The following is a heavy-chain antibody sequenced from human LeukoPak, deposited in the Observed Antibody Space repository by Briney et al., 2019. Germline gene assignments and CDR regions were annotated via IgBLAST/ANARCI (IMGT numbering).Heavy chain of an antibody. CDR1: GFTVSDHY. Sequence: GGSLRLSCVASGFTVSDHYIDWVRQAPGKGLEWVGRNRDKSKSYTTDYAASVRGRFTISRDDSKNSLYLQMYSLKTEDTAVYFCTRPSSYDSRGYSTNGFDIWGQGTMVTVSS. V-gene: IGHV3-72*01. CDR2: NRDKSKSYTT. CDR3: TRPSSYDSRGYSTNGFDI. J-gene: IGHJ3*02. D-gene: IGHD3-22*01.